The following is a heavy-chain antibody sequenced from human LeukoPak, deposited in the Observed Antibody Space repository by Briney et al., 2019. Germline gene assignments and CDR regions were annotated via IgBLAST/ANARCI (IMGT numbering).Heavy chain of an antibody. CDR2: ISSSSSTI. J-gene: IGHJ5*02. CDR3: ARDTTYYGSGSVFDP. D-gene: IGHD3-10*01. Sequence: GGSLRLSCAASGFTFSSYSMNWVRQAPGKGLEWVSYISSSSSTIYYADSVKGRFTISRDNAKNSLYLQMNSLRAEDTAVYYCARDTTYYGSGSVFDPWGQGTLVTVSS. V-gene: IGHV3-48*01. CDR1: GFTFSSYS.